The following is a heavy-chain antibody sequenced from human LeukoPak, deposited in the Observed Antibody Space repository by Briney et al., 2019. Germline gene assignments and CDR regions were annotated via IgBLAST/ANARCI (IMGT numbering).Heavy chain of an antibody. V-gene: IGHV1-69*05. CDR1: GGTFSSYA. J-gene: IGHJ6*03. CDR2: IIPIFSTA. D-gene: IGHD6-19*01. Sequence: GASVKVSCKASGGTFSSYAISWVRQAPGQGLEWMGGIIPIFSTANYAQKFQGRVTITTDESTSTAYMELSSLRSEDTAVYYCAGGIAVAGSTYYYYYMDVWGKGTTVTVSS. CDR3: AGGIAVAGSTYYYYYMDV.